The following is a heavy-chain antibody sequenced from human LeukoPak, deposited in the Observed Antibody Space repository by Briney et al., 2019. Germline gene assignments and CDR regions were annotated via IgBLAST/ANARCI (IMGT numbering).Heavy chain of an antibody. V-gene: IGHV7-4-1*02. Sequence: ASVKVSCKASGYTFTSYAMNWVRQAPGQGLEWMGWINTNTGNPTYAQGFTGRFVFSLDTSVSTAYLQISSLKAEDTAVYYCARGADWVLTGFHFPDNWFDPWGQGTLVTVSS. CDR1: GYTFTSYA. J-gene: IGHJ5*02. CDR2: INTNTGNP. D-gene: IGHD3-9*01. CDR3: ARGADWVLTGFHFPDNWFDP.